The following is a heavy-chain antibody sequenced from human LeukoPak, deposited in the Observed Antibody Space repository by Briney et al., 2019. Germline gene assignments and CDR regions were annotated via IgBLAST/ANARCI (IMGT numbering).Heavy chain of an antibody. CDR3: ARGSTYYDSSGQVPFDY. J-gene: IGHJ4*02. V-gene: IGHV3-33*01. CDR1: GFTFSSYG. CDR2: IWYDGSNK. Sequence: GGSLRLSCAASGFTFSSYGMHWVRQAPGKGLEWVAVIWYDGSNKYYADSVKGRFTISRDNSKNSLYLQMNSLRAEDTAVYYCARGSTYYDSSGQVPFDYWGQGTLVTVSS. D-gene: IGHD3-22*01.